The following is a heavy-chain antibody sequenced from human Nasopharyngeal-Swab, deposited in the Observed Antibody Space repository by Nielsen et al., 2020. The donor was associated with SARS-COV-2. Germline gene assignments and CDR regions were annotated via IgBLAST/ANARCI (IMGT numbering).Heavy chain of an antibody. J-gene: IGHJ4*02. CDR2: ISSSSSTI. D-gene: IGHD3-3*01. V-gene: IGHV3-48*01. CDR1: GFTFSSYS. CDR3: AREGWHYDFWSGSLGFDY. Sequence: GESLKISCAASGFTFSSYSMNWVRQAPGKGLEWVSYISSSSSTIYYADSVKGRFTISRDNAKNSLYLQMNSLRAEDKAVYYCAREGWHYDFWSGSLGFDYWGQGTLVTVSS.